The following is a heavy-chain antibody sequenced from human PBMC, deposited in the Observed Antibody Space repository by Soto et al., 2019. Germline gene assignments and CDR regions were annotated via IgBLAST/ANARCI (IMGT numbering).Heavy chain of an antibody. CDR1: GYTFTSYA. CDR2: INAGNGNT. D-gene: IGHD3-22*01. V-gene: IGHV1-3*01. Sequence: ASVKVSCKASGYTFTSYAMHWVRQAPGQRLEWMGWINAGNGNTKYSQKFQGRVTITRDTSASTAYMELSSLRSEDTAVYDCPRDGAHYYDSSGPPGYYGMDVWGQGTTVTVSS. J-gene: IGHJ6*02. CDR3: PRDGAHYYDSSGPPGYYGMDV.